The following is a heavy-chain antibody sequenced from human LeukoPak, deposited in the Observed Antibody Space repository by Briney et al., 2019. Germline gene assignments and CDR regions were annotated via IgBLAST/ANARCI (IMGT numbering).Heavy chain of an antibody. J-gene: IGHJ4*02. V-gene: IGHV4-30-4*08. CDR3: ARVSDGDYPFDY. CDR2: IYYSGST. CDR1: GGSISSGDYY. D-gene: IGHD4-17*01. Sequence: SQTLSLTCTVSGGSISSGDYYWSWIRQPPGKGLEWIGYIYYSGSTYYNPSLKSRVTISVDTSKNQFSLKLSSVTAADTAVYYCARVSDGDYPFDYWGRGNLVTASS.